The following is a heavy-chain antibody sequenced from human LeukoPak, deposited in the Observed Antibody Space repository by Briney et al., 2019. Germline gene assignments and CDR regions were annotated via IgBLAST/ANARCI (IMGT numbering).Heavy chain of an antibody. D-gene: IGHD3-22*01. J-gene: IGHJ4*02. CDR1: GYTFTSYY. V-gene: IGHV1-46*01. CDR3: ARPPSGYYYFDY. Sequence: ASVKVSCKASGYTFTSYYMHWVRQAPGQGLEWMGIINPSGGSTSYAQKFQGRVTMTRDMSTSTVYMELSSLRPEDTAVYYCARPPSGYYYFDYWGQGTLVTVSS. CDR2: INPSGGST.